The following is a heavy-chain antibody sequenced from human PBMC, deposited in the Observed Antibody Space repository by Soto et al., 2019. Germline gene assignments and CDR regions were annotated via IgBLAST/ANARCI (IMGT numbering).Heavy chain of an antibody. D-gene: IGHD6-13*01. J-gene: IGHJ6*02. CDR1: GGSISSRSYY. Sequence: QLQLQESGPGLVKPSETLSLTCTVSGGSISSRSYYWGWIRQPPGKGLEWIGSIYYSGSTYYNPSLKRRVTIAADPSKNRFALKLSSVTAADTAVYYCAVRGGSRWYVYYYGMDVWGQGTTVTVSS. CDR3: AVRGGSRWYVYYYGMDV. V-gene: IGHV4-39*01. CDR2: IYYSGST.